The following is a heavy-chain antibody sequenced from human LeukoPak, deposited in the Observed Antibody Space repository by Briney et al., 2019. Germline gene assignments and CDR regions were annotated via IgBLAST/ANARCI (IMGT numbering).Heavy chain of an antibody. J-gene: IGHJ4*02. D-gene: IGHD5-12*01. CDR3: ARASGGDRGYDLYYLDY. CDR1: GFNFNTYN. V-gene: IGHV3-21*01. Sequence: GGSLRLSCGVSGFNFNTYNMNWVRQAPGKRLEWVSTISSSSSYMYYADSVRGRFTISRDNAKSSLYLQMNSLRAEDTAVYYCARASGGDRGYDLYYLDYWGQGSLVTVSS. CDR2: ISSSSSYM.